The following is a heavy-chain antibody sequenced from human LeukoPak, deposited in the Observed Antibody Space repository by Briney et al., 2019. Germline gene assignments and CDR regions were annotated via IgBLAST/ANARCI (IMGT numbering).Heavy chain of an antibody. J-gene: IGHJ3*01. CDR3: ARRGMSSSWYGDALDV. Sequence: SETLSLTCSVSGASVSSYYWSWVRQAPGKGLEWIGQIYQCGGINYNPSLEGRATISVDTSKKQFSLKLNSVIAADTAVYYCARRGMSSSWYGDALDVWGHGTMVIVS. V-gene: IGHV4-59*02. CDR1: GASVSSYY. CDR2: IYQCGGI. D-gene: IGHD6-13*01.